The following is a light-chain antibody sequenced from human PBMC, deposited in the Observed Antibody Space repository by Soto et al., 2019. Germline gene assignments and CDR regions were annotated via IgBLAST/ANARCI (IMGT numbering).Light chain of an antibody. CDR3: QQYGRSPPCT. J-gene: IGKJ1*01. V-gene: IGKV3-20*01. Sequence: EIGLLQYPGPLSWSPGEISTLSCRAIQSVSSSYLAWYQQKPGHAPRLRIDGASSRATGIPDSFRGSGSGTAFTLTISRLEHDDFAVYYCQQYGRSPPCTFGQGTKVEIK. CDR1: QSVSSSY. CDR2: GAS.